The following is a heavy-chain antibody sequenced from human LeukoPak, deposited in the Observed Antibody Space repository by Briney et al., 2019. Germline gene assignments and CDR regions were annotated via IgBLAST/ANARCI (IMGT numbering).Heavy chain of an antibody. J-gene: IGHJ3*01. V-gene: IGHV4-59*01. CDR3: AGGQSRFLEWSIGPFHF. D-gene: IGHD3-3*01. CDR2: IHYSGIT. CDR1: IDSINNIY. Sequence: SETLSLTCSVSIDSINNIYCSGRRHSPRERGERIGYIHYSGITDYKASLKSRVTISVDTSKNQFTLHLTSVIAADTAVYYCAGGQSRFLEWSIGPFHFWGQGAMVIVSS.